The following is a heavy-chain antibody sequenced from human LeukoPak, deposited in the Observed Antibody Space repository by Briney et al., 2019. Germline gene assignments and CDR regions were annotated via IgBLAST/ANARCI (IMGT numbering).Heavy chain of an antibody. V-gene: IGHV1-18*01. CDR2: ISAYNGNT. Sequence: GASVKVSCKASGYTFTSYGISWVRQAPGQGLEWMGWISAYNGNTNYAQKLQGRVTMTTDTSTSTAYMELSSLRSDDTAVYFCARDNSIDDRGWWFDPWGQGTLVTVSS. D-gene: IGHD4-23*01. J-gene: IGHJ5*02. CDR3: ARDNSIDDRGWWFDP. CDR1: GYTFTSYG.